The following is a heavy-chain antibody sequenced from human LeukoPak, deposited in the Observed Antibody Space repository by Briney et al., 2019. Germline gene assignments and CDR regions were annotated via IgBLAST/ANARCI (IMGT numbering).Heavy chain of an antibody. Sequence: NPSQTLSLTCTVSGGSINSGGYYWSWIRQPPGKGLEWIGYIYQSGSTYYNPSLKSRVTISVDRSENQFSLKLSSVTAADTAVYYCARSPKEDPVCSSTSCYSYNWFDPWGQGTLVTVSS. CDR3: ARSPKEDPVCSSTSCYSYNWFDP. D-gene: IGHD2-2*02. CDR2: IYQSGST. CDR1: GGSINSGGYY. J-gene: IGHJ5*02. V-gene: IGHV4-30-2*01.